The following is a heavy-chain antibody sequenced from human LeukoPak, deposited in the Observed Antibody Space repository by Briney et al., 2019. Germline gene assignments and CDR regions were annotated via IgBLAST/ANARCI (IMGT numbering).Heavy chain of an antibody. CDR1: GFTFSSYA. CDR3: AKVGVTGWYFDY. V-gene: IGHV3-23*01. Sequence: GGSLRLSCAASGFTFSSYAMSWVRQAPGKGLEWVSAISGSGGSTYYADSLKGRFTISRDNSKNTLYLQVNSLRAEDTAVYYCAKVGVTGWYFDYWGQGALVTVSS. J-gene: IGHJ4*02. D-gene: IGHD1-26*01. CDR2: ISGSGGST.